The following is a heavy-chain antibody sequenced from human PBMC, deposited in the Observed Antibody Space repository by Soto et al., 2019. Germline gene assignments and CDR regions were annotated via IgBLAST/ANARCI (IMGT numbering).Heavy chain of an antibody. CDR2: ISAYNGNT. Sequence: ASVKVSCKASGYTFTSYGISWVRQAPGQGLEWMGWISAYNGNTNYAQKLQGRVTMTTDTSTSTAYMELRSRRSDDTAVYYCARDQDRFLTDDYWGQGTLVTVSS. CDR3: ARDQDRFLTDDY. J-gene: IGHJ4*02. CDR1: GYTFTSYG. V-gene: IGHV1-18*01. D-gene: IGHD2-21*02.